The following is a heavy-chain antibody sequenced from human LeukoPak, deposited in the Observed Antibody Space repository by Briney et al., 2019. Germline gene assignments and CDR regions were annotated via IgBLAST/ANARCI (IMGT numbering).Heavy chain of an antibody. V-gene: IGHV3-23*01. J-gene: IGHJ5*02. CDR1: GFTFSSYA. D-gene: IGHD3-22*01. CDR3: AKGRNYYDSSGYYPSGWFDP. Sequence: GGSLRLSCAASGFTFSSYAMSWVRQAPGKGLEWVSAISGSGGSTYYADSVKGRFTISRDNSKNTLYLQMNSLRAEDTAAYYCAKGRNYYDSSGYYPSGWFDPWGQGTLVTVSS. CDR2: ISGSGGST.